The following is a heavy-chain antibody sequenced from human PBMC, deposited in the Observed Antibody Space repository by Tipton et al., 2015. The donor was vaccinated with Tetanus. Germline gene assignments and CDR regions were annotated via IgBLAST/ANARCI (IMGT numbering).Heavy chain of an antibody. CDR1: GGSISSYY. CDR2: IYTSGST. J-gene: IGHJ6*02. Sequence: LRLSCTVSGGSISSYYWSWIRQPAGKGLEWIGRIYTSGSTNYNPSLKSRVTMSVDTSKNQFSLRLSSVTAADTAVYYCARGLLSPFDYGDFSTGMDVWGQGTTVTVSS. D-gene: IGHD4-17*01. V-gene: IGHV4-4*07. CDR3: ARGLLSPFDYGDFSTGMDV.